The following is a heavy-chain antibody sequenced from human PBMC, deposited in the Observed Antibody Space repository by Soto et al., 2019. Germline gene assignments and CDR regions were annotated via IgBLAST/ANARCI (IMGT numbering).Heavy chain of an antibody. D-gene: IGHD3-10*01. Sequence: QVQLVESGGGVVQPGRSLRLSCAASGFTFSSYAMHWARQAPGKGLEWVAVISYDGSNKYYADSVKGRFTISRDNSKNTLYLQMNSLRAEDTAVYYCARDRGEGNYYYYGMDVWGQGTTVTVSS. J-gene: IGHJ6*02. CDR3: ARDRGEGNYYYYGMDV. V-gene: IGHV3-30-3*01. CDR1: GFTFSSYA. CDR2: ISYDGSNK.